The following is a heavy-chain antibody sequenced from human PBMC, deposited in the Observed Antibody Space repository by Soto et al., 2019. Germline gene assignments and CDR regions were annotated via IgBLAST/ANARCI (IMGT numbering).Heavy chain of an antibody. CDR1: GDSISSGGYS. Sequence: SETLSLTCAVSGDSISSGGYSWSWIRQPPGKGLEWIGYIYHTGSTFYNPSLKSRVTISVDRSKNQFSLKLSSVTAADTALYYCARGFPYNTNNYYYSVFDYWGQGTLVTVPQ. CDR2: IYHTGST. J-gene: IGHJ4*01. CDR3: ARGFPYNTNNYYYSVFDY. V-gene: IGHV4-30-2*01. D-gene: IGHD3-22*01.